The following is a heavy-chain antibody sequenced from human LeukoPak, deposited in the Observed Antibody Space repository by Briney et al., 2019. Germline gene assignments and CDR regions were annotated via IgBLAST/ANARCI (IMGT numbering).Heavy chain of an antibody. CDR2: ISWNSGSI. CDR3: AKDMKGAGDYGYFDL. Sequence: GRSLRLSCAASGFTFDDYAMHWVRQAPGKGLEWVSGISWNSGSIGYADSVKGRFTISRDNAKNSLYLQMNSLRAEDMALYYCAKDMKGAGDYGYFDLWGRGTLVTVSS. V-gene: IGHV3-9*03. D-gene: IGHD2-21*01. CDR1: GFTFDDYA. J-gene: IGHJ2*01.